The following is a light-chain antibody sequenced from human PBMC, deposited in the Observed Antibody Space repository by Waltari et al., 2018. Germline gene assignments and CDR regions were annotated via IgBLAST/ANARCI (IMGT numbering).Light chain of an antibody. CDR1: STAVGDYNY. V-gene: IGLV2-14*03. Sequence: QSALTQPASVSGSPGQAITISCTGASTAVGDYNYVSWYQKIPGKAPKVIIYDVTKRPSGVSNRFSGSKSGNSASLSISGLQAEDEAHYYCCSYAGRSTWVFGGGTKVTVL. J-gene: IGLJ3*02. CDR2: DVT. CDR3: CSYAGRSTWV.